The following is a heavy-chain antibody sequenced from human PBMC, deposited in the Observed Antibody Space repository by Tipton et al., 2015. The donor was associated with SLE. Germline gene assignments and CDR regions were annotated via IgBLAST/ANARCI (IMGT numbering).Heavy chain of an antibody. D-gene: IGHD1-7*01. J-gene: IGHJ4*02. CDR1: GFTFSSYA. Sequence: SLRLSCAASGFTFSSYAMSWVRQAPGKGLGWVSAISGSGGSTYYADSVKGRFTISRDNSKNTLYLQMNSLRAEDTAVYYCAREGTMTYYGFDYWGQGTLVTVSS. CDR2: ISGSGGST. V-gene: IGHV3-23*01. CDR3: AREGTMTYYGFDY.